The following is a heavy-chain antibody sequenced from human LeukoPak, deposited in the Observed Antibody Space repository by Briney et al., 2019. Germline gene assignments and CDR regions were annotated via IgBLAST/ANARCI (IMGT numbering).Heavy chain of an antibody. D-gene: IGHD3-9*01. J-gene: IGHJ3*02. V-gene: IGHV4-38-2*02. Sequence: SETLSLTCTVSGYSISSDYYWGWIRQPPGKGLEWIAGIYHSWSTYYNPSLKSRVTMSIDTSKNQFSLKLSSVTAADTAVYYCARGGDILTGHDAFDIWGQGTMVTVSS. CDR3: ARGGDILTGHDAFDI. CDR1: GYSISSDYY. CDR2: IYHSWST.